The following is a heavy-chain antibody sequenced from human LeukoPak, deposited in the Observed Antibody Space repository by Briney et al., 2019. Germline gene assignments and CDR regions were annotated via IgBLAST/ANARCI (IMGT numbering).Heavy chain of an antibody. V-gene: IGHV1-18*01. J-gene: IGHJ5*02. CDR2: ISAYNGNT. CDR1: GYTFTSYG. CDR3: ARDTPYCSSTSCHPGAGNWFDP. Sequence: ASVKVSCKASGYTFTSYGISWVRQAPGQGLEWMGWISAYNGNTNYAQKLQGRVTMTTDTSTSTAYMELRSLRSDDTAVYYCARDTPYCSSTSCHPGAGNWFDPWGQGTLVTVSS. D-gene: IGHD2-2*01.